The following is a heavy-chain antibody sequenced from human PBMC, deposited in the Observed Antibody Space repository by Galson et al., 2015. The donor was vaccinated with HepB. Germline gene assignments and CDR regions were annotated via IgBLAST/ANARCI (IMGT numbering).Heavy chain of an antibody. CDR1: GYSFTSYW. V-gene: IGHV5-51*01. CDR2: IYPGDSDT. J-gene: IGHJ5*02. D-gene: IGHD6-19*01. Sequence: QSGAEVTKPGESLRISCKGSGYSFTSYWIGWVRQMPGKGLEWMGIIYPGDSDTRYSPSFQGQVTISADKSISTAYLQWSSLKASDTAMYYCARQGEAVAGQNWFDPWGQGTLVTVSS. CDR3: ARQGEAVAGQNWFDP.